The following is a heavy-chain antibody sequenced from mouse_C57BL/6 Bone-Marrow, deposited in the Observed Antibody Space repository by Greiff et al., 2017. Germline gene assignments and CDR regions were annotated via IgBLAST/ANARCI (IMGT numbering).Heavy chain of an antibody. CDR3: AGWNYCNSYENY. Sequence: QVQLQQSGAELARPGASVTLSCKASGYTFTSYGISWVKLRTGQGLEWIGEIYPRSGNTYYNEKFKGKATLTADKSSSTASMVLRSLTSEDSAVYFCAGWNYCNSYENYWGQGTTLTVAS. D-gene: IGHD1-1*01. V-gene: IGHV1-81*01. CDR1: GYTFTSYG. J-gene: IGHJ2*01. CDR2: IYPRSGNT.